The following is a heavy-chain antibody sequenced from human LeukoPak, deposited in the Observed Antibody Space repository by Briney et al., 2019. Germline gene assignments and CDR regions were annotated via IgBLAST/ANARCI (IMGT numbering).Heavy chain of an antibody. J-gene: IGHJ4*02. CDR3: ARDLRQSGSYDY. Sequence: ASVKVSCKASGYTFTSYYMHWVRQAPGQGLEWMGIINPSGGSTSYAQKFQCRVTMTRDTSTSTVYMELSSLRSEYTAVYYFARDLRQSGSYDYWGQGSLVTVSS. CDR2: INPSGGST. V-gene: IGHV1-46*03. CDR1: GYTFTSYY. D-gene: IGHD1-26*01.